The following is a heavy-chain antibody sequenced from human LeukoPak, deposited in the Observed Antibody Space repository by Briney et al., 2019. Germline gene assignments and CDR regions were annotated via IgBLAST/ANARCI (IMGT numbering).Heavy chain of an antibody. V-gene: IGHV3-48*01. D-gene: IGHD2-15*01. CDR2: ISSSSSTI. J-gene: IGHJ4*02. CDR1: GFTFSSYG. Sequence: GGSLRLSCAASGFTFSSYGMNWVRQAPGKGLEWISYISSSSSTIYYADSVKGRFTISRDNSKSTLYLHMNSLRAEDTAVYYCARVNRDCSGGTCYSYDYWGQGTLVTVSS. CDR3: ARVNRDCSGGTCYSYDY.